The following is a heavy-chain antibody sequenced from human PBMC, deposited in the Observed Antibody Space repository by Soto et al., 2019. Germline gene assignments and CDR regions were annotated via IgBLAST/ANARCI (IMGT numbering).Heavy chain of an antibody. D-gene: IGHD2-21*01. CDR3: ATELGENPASPFDS. CDR2: IIPLFGAA. V-gene: IGHV1-69*01. Sequence: QVKLVQSGAEVKKPGSSVKVSCKASGATFTSETISWVRQAPGQGLEWMGGIIPLFGAANYAQKFQGRVTITADESTNTVYMELSSLRSDDMAVYYCATELGENPASPFDSWGQGTLVTVSS. CDR1: GATFTSET. J-gene: IGHJ4*02.